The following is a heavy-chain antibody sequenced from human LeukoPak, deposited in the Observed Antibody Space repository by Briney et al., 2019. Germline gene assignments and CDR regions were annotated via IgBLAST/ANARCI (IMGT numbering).Heavy chain of an antibody. CDR3: AKDAYYFCSRSYLGYIAY. J-gene: IGHJ4*01. D-gene: IGHD3-10*01. CDR2: FYGGGST. V-gene: IGHV3-66*01. Sequence: GGSLRHSCAAPGFTVCSNYMCWVRQAPGKGLEWVSVFYGGGSTYYADFVKGRFTISRDNSKHTLYLQLKSLRAEDTAVYLFAKDAYYFCSRSYLGYIAYCGQGSLVTVSS. CDR1: GFTVCSNY.